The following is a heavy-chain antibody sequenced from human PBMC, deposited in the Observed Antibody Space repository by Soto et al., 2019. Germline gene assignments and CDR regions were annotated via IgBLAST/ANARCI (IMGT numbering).Heavy chain of an antibody. J-gene: IGHJ4*02. CDR1: GGSLSSSNYH. CDR3: ARLGEQLVAFDY. Sequence: SETLSLTCNVSGGSLSSSNYHWGWIRQSPGKGLEWIASVDYTDNSYYNPSLRSRVTVSVDTSKNQFSLKLSSVTAADTAVYYCARLGEQLVAFDYWGQGTLVTVPS. D-gene: IGHD6-6*01. CDR2: VDYTDNS. V-gene: IGHV4-39*07.